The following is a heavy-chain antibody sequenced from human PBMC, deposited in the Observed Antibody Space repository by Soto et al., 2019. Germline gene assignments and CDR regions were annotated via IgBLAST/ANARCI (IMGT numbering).Heavy chain of an antibody. CDR1: GFTFSSYA. D-gene: IGHD6-13*01. CDR3: AKGLPGIAAAVNWFDP. Sequence: GGSLRLSCAASGFTFSSYAMSWVRQAPGKGLEWVSAISGSGGSTYYADSVKGRFTISRDNSKNTLYLQVNSLRAEDTAVYYCAKGLPGIAAAVNWFDPWGQGTLVTVSS. V-gene: IGHV3-23*01. J-gene: IGHJ5*02. CDR2: ISGSGGST.